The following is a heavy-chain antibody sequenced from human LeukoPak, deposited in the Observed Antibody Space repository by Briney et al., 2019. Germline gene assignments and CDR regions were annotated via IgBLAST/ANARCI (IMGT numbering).Heavy chain of an antibody. D-gene: IGHD6-13*01. V-gene: IGHV3-7*04. J-gene: IGHJ4*02. CDR3: ARDPPLLIAAAGTVDY. Sequence: GGSLRLSCAAPGFTFSSYWMSWVRQAPGKGLEWVANIKQDGSEKYYVDSVKGRFTISRDNAKNSLYLQMNSLRAEDTAVYYCARDPPLLIAAAGTVDYWGQGTLVTVSS. CDR2: IKQDGSEK. CDR1: GFTFSSYW.